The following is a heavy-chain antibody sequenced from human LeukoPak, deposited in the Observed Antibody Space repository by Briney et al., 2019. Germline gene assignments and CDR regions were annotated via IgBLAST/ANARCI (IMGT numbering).Heavy chain of an antibody. D-gene: IGHD5-18*01. Sequence: ASVKVSCTASGYTFTGYYMHWVRQAPGQGLEWMGWINPNSGGTNYAQKFQGRVTMTRDTSISTAYMELSRLRSDDTAVYYCARDEVGYSYGSVYWGQGTLVTVSS. CDR1: GYTFTGYY. CDR3: ARDEVGYSYGSVY. V-gene: IGHV1-2*02. J-gene: IGHJ4*02. CDR2: INPNSGGT.